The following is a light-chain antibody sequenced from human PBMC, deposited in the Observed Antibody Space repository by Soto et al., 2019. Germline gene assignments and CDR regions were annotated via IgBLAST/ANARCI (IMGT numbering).Light chain of an antibody. V-gene: IGKV1-5*03. Sequence: DIQMTQSPSTLSASVGDTVTITCRASESISIWLAWYQQKPGKAPKXLINKASSLQSEVPSRFSGSGSGTEFTLTITSLQPDDFGVYYCQQYKSSSTFGQGTKVDIK. CDR2: KAS. J-gene: IGKJ1*01. CDR3: QQYKSSST. CDR1: ESISIW.